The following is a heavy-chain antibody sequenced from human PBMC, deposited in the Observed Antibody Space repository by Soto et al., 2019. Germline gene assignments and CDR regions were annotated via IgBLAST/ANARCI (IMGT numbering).Heavy chain of an antibody. Sequence: PVGSLRLSCAASGFTFSSYGMHWVRQAPGKGLEWVAVIWYDGSNKYYADSVKGRFTISRDNSKNTLYLQMNSLRAEDTAVYYCARAVVPAASHYGMDVWGQGTTVTVSS. J-gene: IGHJ6*02. CDR1: GFTFSSYG. D-gene: IGHD2-2*01. CDR3: ARAVVPAASHYGMDV. CDR2: IWYDGSNK. V-gene: IGHV3-33*01.